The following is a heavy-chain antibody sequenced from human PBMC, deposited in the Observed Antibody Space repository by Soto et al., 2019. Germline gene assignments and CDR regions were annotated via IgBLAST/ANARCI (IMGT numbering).Heavy chain of an antibody. Sequence: GGSLRLSCATSGFTFSNYAMHCVRQARGKGLEWVAIISYDGSNKYYADSVKGRFTISRDNSKNTLYLQMNSRKAEDTALYYCARDGDIVVVVPATWFAFDIWGQGTMVTVSS. V-gene: IGHV3-30-3*01. D-gene: IGHD2-15*01. CDR2: ISYDGSNK. CDR3: ARDGDIVVVVPATWFAFDI. J-gene: IGHJ3*02. CDR1: GFTFSNYA.